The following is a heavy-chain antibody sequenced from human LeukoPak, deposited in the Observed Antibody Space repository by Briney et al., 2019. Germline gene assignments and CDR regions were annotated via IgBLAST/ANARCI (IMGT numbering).Heavy chain of an antibody. J-gene: IGHJ4*02. CDR2: ISGSGGST. CDR3: AKWDTRTYYFDY. D-gene: IGHD5-18*01. V-gene: IGHV3-23*01. CDR1: GFTFSSYA. Sequence: GGSLRLSCAASGFTFSSYAMSWVRQAPGKGLEWVSAISGSGGSTYYADSAKGRFTISRDNSKNTLYLQMNSLRAEDTAVYYCAKWDTRTYYFDYWGQGTLVTVSS.